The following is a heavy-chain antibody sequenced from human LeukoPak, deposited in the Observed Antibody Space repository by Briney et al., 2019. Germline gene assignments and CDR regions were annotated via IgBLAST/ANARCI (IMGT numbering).Heavy chain of an antibody. CDR3: ARDASPGTPPVYFDY. D-gene: IGHD3-16*01. Sequence: GASVKVSCKASGGTFSSYAISWVRQAPGQGLEWTGRIIPIFGTANYAQKFQGRVTITTDESTSTAYMELSSLRSEDTAVYYCARDASPGTPPVYFDYWGQGTLVTVSS. CDR2: IIPIFGTA. J-gene: IGHJ4*02. V-gene: IGHV1-69*05. CDR1: GGTFSSYA.